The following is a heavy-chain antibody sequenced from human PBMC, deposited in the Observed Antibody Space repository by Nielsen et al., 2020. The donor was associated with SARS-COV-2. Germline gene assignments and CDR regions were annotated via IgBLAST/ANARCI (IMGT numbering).Heavy chain of an antibody. D-gene: IGHD3-22*01. J-gene: IGHJ4*02. CDR1: GFTFSSYW. Sequence: GESLKISCAASGFTFSSYWMSWVRQAPGKGLEWVANIKQDGSEKYYVDSVKGRFTISRDNAKNSLYLQMNSLRAEDTAVYYCARGGRDYYARTPGDYWGQGTLVTVSS. V-gene: IGHV3-7*03. CDR2: IKQDGSEK. CDR3: ARGGRDYYARTPGDY.